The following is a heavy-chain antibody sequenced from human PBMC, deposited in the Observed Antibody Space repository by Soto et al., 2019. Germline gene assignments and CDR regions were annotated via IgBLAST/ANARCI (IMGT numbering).Heavy chain of an antibody. CDR2: IIPIFGTP. CDR3: ARDRAPRGWSYLDL. D-gene: IGHD2-15*01. Sequence: SVKVSCKAFGGSFSDYAISWVRQALGQGLEWMGGIIPIFGTPNYAQKFQDRVTFTAHESTNTAYMELSRLTSEDTAVYYCARDRAPRGWSYLDLWGQGTQVTVSS. V-gene: IGHV1-69*01. J-gene: IGHJ4*02. CDR1: GGSFSDYA.